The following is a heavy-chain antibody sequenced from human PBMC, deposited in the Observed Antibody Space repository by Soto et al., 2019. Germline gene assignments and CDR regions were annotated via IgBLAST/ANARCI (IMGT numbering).Heavy chain of an antibody. J-gene: IGHJ5*02. Sequence: QVQLVQSGAEVKEPGSSVNVSCKTSGATFGNTAVTWVRQAPGQGLEWIGGIVPLFGTANYAQKLRGRVTIPADESTSTASMELSSLRTDDTAVYYCARDGDPGYSFWSGPLGGGRFDPWGQGTLVTVSS. CDR3: ARDGDPGYSFWSGPLGGGRFDP. D-gene: IGHD3-3*01. CDR1: GATFGNTA. CDR2: IVPLFGTA. V-gene: IGHV1-69*12.